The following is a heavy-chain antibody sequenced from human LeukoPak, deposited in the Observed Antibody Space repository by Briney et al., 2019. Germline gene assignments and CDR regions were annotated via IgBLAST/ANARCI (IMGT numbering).Heavy chain of an antibody. CDR1: GGSISSYY. J-gene: IGHJ5*01. V-gene: IGHV4-59*08. D-gene: IGHD3-9*01. CDR3: ARLSNYDILTGNSWFDS. CDR2: IYYSGST. Sequence: SETLSLTCTVSGGSISSYYWTWIRQPPEKALEWIGYIYYSGSTNYNPSLKSRATISVDRSKTQFFLKLRSVAAADTAVYYCARLSNYDILTGNSWFDSWGQGTLVTVSS.